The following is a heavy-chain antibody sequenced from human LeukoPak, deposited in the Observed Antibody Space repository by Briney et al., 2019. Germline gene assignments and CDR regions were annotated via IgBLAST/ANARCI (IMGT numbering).Heavy chain of an antibody. Sequence: GGSLRLSCAASGFTFSDYWMSWVRQAPGKGLEWVSSISSSSSYIYYADSVKGRFTISRDNAKNSLYLQMNSLRAEDTAVYYCARSPGTATRTYYFDYWGQGTLVTVSS. V-gene: IGHV3-21*01. D-gene: IGHD2-21*02. CDR1: GFTFSDYW. J-gene: IGHJ4*02. CDR3: ARSPGTATRTYYFDY. CDR2: ISSSSSYI.